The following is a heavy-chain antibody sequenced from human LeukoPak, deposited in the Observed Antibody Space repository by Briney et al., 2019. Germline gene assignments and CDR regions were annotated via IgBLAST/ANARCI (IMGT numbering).Heavy chain of an antibody. J-gene: IGHJ4*02. D-gene: IGHD1-26*01. CDR3: ARVNSGSYSEADY. Sequence: GASVKVSCKASGYTFTGYYMHWVRQAPGQGLEWMGWINPNSGGTNYAQKFQGRVTMTRDTSISTAYMELSRLRSDDTAVYYCARVNSGSYSEADYWGQGTLVTVSS. V-gene: IGHV1-2*02. CDR1: GYTFTGYY. CDR2: INPNSGGT.